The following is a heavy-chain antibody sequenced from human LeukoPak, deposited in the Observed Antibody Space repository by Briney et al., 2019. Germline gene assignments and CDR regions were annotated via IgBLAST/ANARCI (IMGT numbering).Heavy chain of an antibody. CDR2: INSDGSIT. CDR3: ARDQGPRRGHNWFDP. CDR1: GFTFTTYW. J-gene: IGHJ5*02. V-gene: IGHV3-74*01. Sequence: GGSLRLSCAASGFTFTTYWMHWVRQAPGKGLVWVSHINSDGSITSYADSVKGRFTISRDNAKNTLYLQMNSLRAEDTAVYYCARDQGPRRGHNWFDPWGQGTLVTVSS.